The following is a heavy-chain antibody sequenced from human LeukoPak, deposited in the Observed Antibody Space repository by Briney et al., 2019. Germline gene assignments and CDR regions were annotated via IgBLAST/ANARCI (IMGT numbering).Heavy chain of an antibody. D-gene: IGHD1-26*01. CDR2: IYYSGST. CDR1: GGSFSSYY. V-gene: IGHV4-39*07. J-gene: IGHJ4*02. CDR3: ASLAPGGVGATPSDY. Sequence: SETLSLTCAVYGGSFSSYYWGWIRQPPGKGLEWIGSIYYSGSTYYNPSLKSRVTISVDTSKNQFSLKLSSVTAADTAVYYCASLAPGGVGATPSDYWGQGTLVTVSS.